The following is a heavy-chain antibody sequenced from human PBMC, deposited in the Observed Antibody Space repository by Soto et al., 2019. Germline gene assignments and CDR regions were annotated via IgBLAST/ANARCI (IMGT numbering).Heavy chain of an antibody. Sequence: GGSLRLSCAASGFTFSSYAMHWVRQAPGKGLEWVAVISYDGSNKYYADSVKGRFTISRDNSKNTLYLQMNSLRAEDTAVYYCARVTYFRIAARGHFDYWGQGTLVTVSS. CDR1: GFTFSSYA. V-gene: IGHV3-30-3*01. J-gene: IGHJ4*02. CDR2: ISYDGSNK. CDR3: ARVTYFRIAARGHFDY. D-gene: IGHD6-6*01.